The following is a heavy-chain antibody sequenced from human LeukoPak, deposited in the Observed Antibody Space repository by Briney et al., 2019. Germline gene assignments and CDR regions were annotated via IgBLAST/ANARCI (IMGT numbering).Heavy chain of an antibody. CDR3: ARGKGASYFDY. CDR2: INAGNGNT. V-gene: IGHV1-3*01. CDR1: GYTFTSYA. Sequence: ASVNVSCKASGYTFTSYAMHWVRQAPGQRLEWMGWINAGNGNTKYSQKFQGRVTITRDTSASTAYMELSSLRSEDTAVYYCARGKGASYFDYWGQGTLVTVSS. D-gene: IGHD1-26*01. J-gene: IGHJ4*02.